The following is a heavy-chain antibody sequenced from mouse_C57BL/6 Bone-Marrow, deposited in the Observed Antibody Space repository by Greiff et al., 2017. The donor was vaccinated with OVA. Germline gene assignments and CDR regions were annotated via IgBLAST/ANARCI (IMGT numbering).Heavy chain of an antibody. J-gene: IGHJ1*03. D-gene: IGHD1-1*01. CDR3: ARVRYYGSSYLWYFDV. CDR1: GYTFTDYN. CDR2: INPNNGGT. Sequence: VQLQQSGPELVKPGASVKMSCKASGYTFTDYNMHWVKQSHGKSLEWIGYINPNNGGTSYNQKFKGKATLTVNKSSSTAYMELRSLTSEDSAVYYCARVRYYGSSYLWYFDVWGTGTTVTVSS. V-gene: IGHV1-22*01.